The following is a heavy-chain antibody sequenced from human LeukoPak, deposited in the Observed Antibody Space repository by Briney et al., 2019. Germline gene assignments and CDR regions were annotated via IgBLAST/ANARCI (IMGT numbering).Heavy chain of an antibody. CDR3: ARDLRGSSWAYYFDY. CDR1: GVSFSSYS. D-gene: IGHD6-13*01. CDR2: ISSSSSTI. Sequence: GGSLRLSCAAYGVSFSSYSMNWVRQAPGKGLEWVSYISSSSSTIYYADSVKGRFTISRDNAKNSLYLQMNSLRDEDTAVYYCARDLRGSSWAYYFDYWGQGTLVTVSS. V-gene: IGHV3-48*02. J-gene: IGHJ4*02.